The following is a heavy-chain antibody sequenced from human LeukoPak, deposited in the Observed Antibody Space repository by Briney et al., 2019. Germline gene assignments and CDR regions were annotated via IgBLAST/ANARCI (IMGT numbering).Heavy chain of an antibody. V-gene: IGHV3-21*01. CDR3: ASRNYLNY. CDR1: GFTFSSYT. J-gene: IGHJ4*02. Sequence: GGSLRLSCAATGFTFSSYTMNWVRQAPGKGLEWVSSIRNSGTYTYYADSVKGRFTISRDNAKNSLYLQMNSLRAEDTAVYYCASRNYLNYWGQGTLVTVSS. CDR2: IRNSGTYT.